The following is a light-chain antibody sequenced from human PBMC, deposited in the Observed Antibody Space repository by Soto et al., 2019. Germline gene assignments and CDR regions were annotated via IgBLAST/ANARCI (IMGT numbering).Light chain of an antibody. CDR2: GAS. CDR1: QSVSSSY. J-gene: IGKJ1*01. V-gene: IGKV3D-7*01. Sequence: PGERVTLSCRASQSVSSSYLTWYQQKPGQAPRLLIYGASTRATSIPARFSGSGSGTDFSLTISSLQPEDFAVYYCQQDYNLPWTFGQGTKVEIK. CDR3: QQDYNLPWT.